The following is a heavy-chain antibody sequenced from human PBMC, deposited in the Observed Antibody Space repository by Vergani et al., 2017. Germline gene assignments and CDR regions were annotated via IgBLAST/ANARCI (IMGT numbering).Heavy chain of an antibody. J-gene: IGHJ6*03. Sequence: QVQLVQSGAEVKKPGASVKVSCKASGYTFTSYGISWVRQAPGQGLEWMGWISAYNGNTNYAQKLQGRVTMTTDTSTSTAYMELRSLRSDDTAVYYCARAVGVVIIGSGYYYYYMDVWGKGTTVTVSS. CDR1: GYTFTSYG. CDR3: ARAVGVVIIGSGYYYYYMDV. D-gene: IGHD3-3*01. CDR2: ISAYNGNT. V-gene: IGHV1-18*04.